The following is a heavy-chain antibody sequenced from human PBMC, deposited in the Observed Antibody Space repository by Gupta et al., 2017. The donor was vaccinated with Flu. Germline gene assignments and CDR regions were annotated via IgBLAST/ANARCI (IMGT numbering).Heavy chain of an antibody. D-gene: IGHD6-25*01. Sequence: LTCAVYGGTFSGYYLIWIRQSPEKGLEWIGESEHTGSINYNPALTSRVTIAMDTSKSQFSLRLSSVTAADTGVYYCARGGAACPSFWGQGTLVTVAS. V-gene: IGHV4-34*01. CDR2: SEHTGSI. CDR3: ARGGAACPSF. J-gene: IGHJ4*02. CDR1: GGTFSGYY.